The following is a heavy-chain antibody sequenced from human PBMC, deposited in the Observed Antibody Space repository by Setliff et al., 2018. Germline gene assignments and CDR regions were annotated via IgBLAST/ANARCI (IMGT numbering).Heavy chain of an antibody. CDR3: ARNRVALYDAFDI. V-gene: IGHV5-51*01. CDR1: GYTFTNYW. D-gene: IGHD5-12*01. J-gene: IGHJ3*02. Sequence: GESLKISCKSSGYTFTNYWIGWVRQMPGEGLEWMGIIHPSNSDTVYSPSFQGQVTISADRSITTAYLQWSSLKASNTAIYYCARNRVALYDAFDIWGQGTMVNVSS. CDR2: IHPSNSDT.